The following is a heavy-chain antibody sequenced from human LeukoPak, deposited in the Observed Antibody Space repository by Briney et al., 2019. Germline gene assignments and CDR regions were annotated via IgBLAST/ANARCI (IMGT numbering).Heavy chain of an antibody. Sequence: GGSLRLSCAASGFTFSSFAVSWVRHAPGEGLKWVSTINNSGGNTYYADSVKGRFTISRDNSKNTLYLQMNSLRAEDTALYYCAKDSRVRGADYWGQGTVVTVSS. V-gene: IGHV3-23*01. CDR3: AKDSRVRGADY. J-gene: IGHJ4*02. D-gene: IGHD3-10*01. CDR1: GFTFSSFA. CDR2: INNSGGNT.